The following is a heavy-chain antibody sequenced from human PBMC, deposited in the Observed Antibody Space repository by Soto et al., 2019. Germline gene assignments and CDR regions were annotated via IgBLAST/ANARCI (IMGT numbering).Heavy chain of an antibody. CDR1: GGSISSGGYY. CDR3: ARAQITIFGVVTDAFDI. CDR2: IYYSGST. J-gene: IGHJ3*02. D-gene: IGHD3-3*01. Sequence: SETLSLTCTVSGGSISSGGYYWSWIRQHPGKGLEWIGYIYYSGSTYYNPSLKSRVTISVDTSKNQFSLKLSSVTAADTAVYYCARAQITIFGVVTDAFDIWGQGTMVTVSS. V-gene: IGHV4-31*03.